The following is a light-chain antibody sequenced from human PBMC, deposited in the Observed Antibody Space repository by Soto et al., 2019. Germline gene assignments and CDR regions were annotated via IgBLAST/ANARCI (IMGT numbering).Light chain of an antibody. Sequence: QSVLTQPASVSGSPGQSITISCTGTSSDVGSDNLVSWYQQHPGKAPKFIIYEVNQRPAGVSYRFSGPKSGNTAYLTISGLQAEDEADYYCCSYAGSITYVFGTGTKVTVL. CDR2: EVN. J-gene: IGLJ1*01. V-gene: IGLV2-23*02. CDR3: CSYAGSITYV. CDR1: SSDVGSDNL.